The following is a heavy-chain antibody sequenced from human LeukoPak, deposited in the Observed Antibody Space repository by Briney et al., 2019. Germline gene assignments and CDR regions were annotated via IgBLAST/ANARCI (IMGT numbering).Heavy chain of an antibody. J-gene: IGHJ6*03. Sequence: GGSLRLSCAASGFIFDDYSMHWVRQAPGKALEWISLISWNGDTAYYAESVKGRFTISRDNAKNSLYLQMNSLRAEDTAVYYCARERREGSGTFYYYYYYMDVWGKGTTVTISS. D-gene: IGHD3-10*01. CDR3: ARERREGSGTFYYYYYYMDV. CDR1: GFIFDDYS. V-gene: IGHV3-43D*03. CDR2: ISWNGDTA.